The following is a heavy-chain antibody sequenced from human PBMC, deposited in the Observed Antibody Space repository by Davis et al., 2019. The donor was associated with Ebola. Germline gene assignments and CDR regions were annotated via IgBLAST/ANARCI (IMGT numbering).Heavy chain of an antibody. V-gene: IGHV4-59*08. Sequence: PSETLSLTCTVSVGSITPSYFSCIRQPPGKGLEWIGYVYNSGSTRYRPSLTSRVTISMDTSKNQFSLKLSSVTAAETALYFCARHEYSGGYWAYWGQGALVTVSS. CDR2: VYNSGST. CDR3: ARHEYSGGYWAY. D-gene: IGHD3-22*01. J-gene: IGHJ4*02. CDR1: VGSITPSY.